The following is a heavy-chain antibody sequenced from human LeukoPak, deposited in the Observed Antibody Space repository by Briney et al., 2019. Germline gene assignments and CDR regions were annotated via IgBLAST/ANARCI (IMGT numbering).Heavy chain of an antibody. CDR3: TKRGPGPVAGSYDF. Sequence: GGSLRLSCVGSGFTFSDYAVNWVRQTPGKGLEWISSLGARGDVFYADSVQGRFTISRDNSNNAAHLQMNSLRPEDTAIYYCTKRGPGPVAGSYDFWGQGTLVTVSS. CDR2: LGARGDV. V-gene: IGHV3-23*01. CDR1: GFTFSDYA. D-gene: IGHD6-19*01. J-gene: IGHJ4*02.